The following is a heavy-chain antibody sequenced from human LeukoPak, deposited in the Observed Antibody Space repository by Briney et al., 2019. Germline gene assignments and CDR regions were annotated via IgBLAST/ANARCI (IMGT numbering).Heavy chain of an antibody. J-gene: IGHJ4*02. CDR2: IWYDGSNK. CDR1: GFTFSSYG. CDR3: AREGDYYGSVPDY. Sequence: GRSLRLSCAASGFTFSSYGMHWVHQAPGKGLEWVAVIWYDGSNKYYADSVKGRFTISRDNSKNTLYLQMNSLRAEDTAVYYCAREGDYYGSVPDYWGQGTLVTVSS. D-gene: IGHD3-10*01. V-gene: IGHV3-33*01.